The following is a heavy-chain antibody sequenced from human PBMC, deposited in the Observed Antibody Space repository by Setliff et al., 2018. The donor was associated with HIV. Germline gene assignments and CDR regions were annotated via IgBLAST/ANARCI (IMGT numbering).Heavy chain of an antibody. CDR2: INWNGGST. V-gene: IGHV3-20*04. Sequence: PGGSLRLSCAASGFTFDDYGMSWVRQAPGKGLEWVSGINWNGGSTGYADSVRGRFTISRDNAKNSLYLQMNSLRAEDTALYYCARGDYGDCEGYYYYYMDVWGKGTTVTVSS. D-gene: IGHD4-17*01. CDR3: ARGDYGDCEGYYYYYMDV. J-gene: IGHJ6*03. CDR1: GFTFDDYG.